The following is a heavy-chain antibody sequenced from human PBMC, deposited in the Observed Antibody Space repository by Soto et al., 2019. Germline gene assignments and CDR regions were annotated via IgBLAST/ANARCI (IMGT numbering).Heavy chain of an antibody. D-gene: IGHD6-6*01. CDR1: GFTFSSDA. J-gene: IGHJ4*02. Sequence: AGGSLRLSCAASGFTFSSDAMSWVRQAPGKGLEWVSAISGSGGSTYYADSVKGRFTISRDNSKNTLYLQMNSLRAEDTAVYYCAKFPVEIAARFFDYWGQGTLVTVS. CDR2: ISGSGGST. CDR3: AKFPVEIAARFFDY. V-gene: IGHV3-23*01.